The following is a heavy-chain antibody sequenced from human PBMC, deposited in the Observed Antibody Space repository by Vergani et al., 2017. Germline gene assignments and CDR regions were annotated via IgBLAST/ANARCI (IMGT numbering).Heavy chain of an antibody. D-gene: IGHD3-3*01. CDR3: ARERGDDFWSGYLYWYFDL. J-gene: IGHJ2*01. CDR2: IIPIFGTA. V-gene: IGHV1-69*01. Sequence: QVQLVQSGAEVKKPGSSVKVSCKASGGTFSSYAISWVRQAPGQGLEWMGGIIPIFGTANYAQKFQGRVTITADESTSTAYMELSSLRSEDTAVYYCARERGDDFWSGYLYWYFDLWGRGTLVTVSS. CDR1: GGTFSSYA.